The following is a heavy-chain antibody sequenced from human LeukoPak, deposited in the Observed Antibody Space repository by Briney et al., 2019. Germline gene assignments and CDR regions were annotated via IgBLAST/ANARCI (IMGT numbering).Heavy chain of an antibody. CDR3: ARDMGATRDY. D-gene: IGHD1-26*01. V-gene: IGHV3-21*04. CDR1: GFTFSSYS. J-gene: IGHJ4*02. Sequence: GGSLRLSCAASGFTFSSYSMNWVRQAPGKGLEWVSSISSSSSYIYYADSVKGRFTISRDNSKNTLYLQMNSLRAEDTAVYYCARDMGATRDYWGQGTLVTVSS. CDR2: ISSSSSYI.